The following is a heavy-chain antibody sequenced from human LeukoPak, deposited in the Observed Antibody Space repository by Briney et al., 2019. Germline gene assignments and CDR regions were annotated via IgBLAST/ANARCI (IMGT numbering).Heavy chain of an antibody. CDR1: GFPFGTYG. J-gene: IGHJ2*01. CDR2: ITGSSWT. V-gene: IGHV3-23*01. D-gene: IGHD7-27*01. Sequence: GGSLRLSCEASGFPFGTYGMTWVRQAPGKGLEWVSSITGSSWTYYADSVRGRFTISRDNSKNTLHLQMNNLTADDTAIYYCARELVSLGTGYFDLWGRGTLVTVSS. CDR3: ARELVSLGTGYFDL.